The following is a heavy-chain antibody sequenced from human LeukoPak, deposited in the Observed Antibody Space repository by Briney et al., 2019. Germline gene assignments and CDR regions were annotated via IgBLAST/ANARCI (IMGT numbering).Heavy chain of an antibody. V-gene: IGHV3-48*01. J-gene: IGHJ4*02. Sequence: GGSLRLSCAASGFTLSSYDMNWVRQAPGKGLEWVSYISSSSSTKYYADSVKGRFTISRDNAKNSLYLQMNSLRAEDTALYYCARRFDYWGQGTLVTVSS. CDR1: GFTLSSYD. CDR3: ARRFDY. CDR2: ISSSSSTK.